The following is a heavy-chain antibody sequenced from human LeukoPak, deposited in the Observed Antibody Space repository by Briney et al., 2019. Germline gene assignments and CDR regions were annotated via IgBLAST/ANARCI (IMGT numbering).Heavy chain of an antibody. Sequence: ASVKVSCKASGGTFSSYAISWVRQAPGQGLEWMGRIIPILGIANYAQKFQGRVTITADKSTSTAYMELSSLRSEDTAVYYCARARTTGMTVYYYGMDVWGQGTTVTVSS. CDR1: GGTFSSYA. V-gene: IGHV1-69*04. D-gene: IGHD1-1*01. J-gene: IGHJ6*02. CDR2: IIPILGIA. CDR3: ARARTTGMTVYYYGMDV.